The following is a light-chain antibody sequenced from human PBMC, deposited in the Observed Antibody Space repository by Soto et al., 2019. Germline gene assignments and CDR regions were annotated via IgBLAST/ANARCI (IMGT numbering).Light chain of an antibody. CDR3: QQYGSSPT. CDR1: QSLSSSY. Sequence: EIVLTQSPGTLSLSPGERATLSCRASQSLSSSYLAWYQQKPGQAPRLLIYGASSRATGIPDRFSGSGSGTXXXXIXXRLEPEDFAVYYCQQYGSSPTFGQGTKVEIK. J-gene: IGKJ1*01. CDR2: GAS. V-gene: IGKV3-20*01.